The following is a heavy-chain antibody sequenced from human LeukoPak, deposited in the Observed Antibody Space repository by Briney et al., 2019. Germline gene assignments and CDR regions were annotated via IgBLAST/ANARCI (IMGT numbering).Heavy chain of an antibody. CDR1: GGTFSSYA. D-gene: IGHD6-13*01. CDR3: ARRLVAAAGADYYYYYMDV. J-gene: IGHJ6*03. V-gene: IGHV1-69*06. Sequence: GASVKVSCKASGGTFSSYAISWVRQAPGQGLEWMGGIIPIFGTANYAQKFQDRVTITADKSTSTAYMELSSLRSEDTAVYYCARRLVAAAGADYYYYYMDVWGKGTTVTVSS. CDR2: IIPIFGTA.